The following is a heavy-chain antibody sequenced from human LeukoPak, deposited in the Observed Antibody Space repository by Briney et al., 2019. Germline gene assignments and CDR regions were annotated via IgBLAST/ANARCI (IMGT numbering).Heavy chain of an antibody. V-gene: IGHV4-59*01. J-gene: IGHJ4*02. Sequence: SETLSLTCTVSSGSISNYYWSWIRQPPGKGLEWIGYIYYSWSTNYNPTLRSRVTISVDTSKNQVSLKLNSVTAADTAVYYCARVKYDNVWGSYRSYYFDYWGQGTLVTVSS. D-gene: IGHD3-16*02. CDR3: ARVKYDNVWGSYRSYYFDY. CDR1: SGSISNYY. CDR2: IYYSWST.